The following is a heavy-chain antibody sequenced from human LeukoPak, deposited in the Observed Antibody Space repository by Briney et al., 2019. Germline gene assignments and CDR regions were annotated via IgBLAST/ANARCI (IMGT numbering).Heavy chain of an antibody. J-gene: IGHJ4*01. CDR2: MSGSGART. Sequence: GGSLRLSCVASGFTFSTYAMSWVRQAPGKGLEWVSSMSGSGARTYYADSVKGRFTISRDNSKDTLYLQMNSLRAEDTAVYYCAKGIYSSGWSYFDYWGHGTLVTVSS. CDR3: AKGIYSSGWSYFDY. CDR1: GFTFSTYA. D-gene: IGHD6-19*01. V-gene: IGHV3-23*01.